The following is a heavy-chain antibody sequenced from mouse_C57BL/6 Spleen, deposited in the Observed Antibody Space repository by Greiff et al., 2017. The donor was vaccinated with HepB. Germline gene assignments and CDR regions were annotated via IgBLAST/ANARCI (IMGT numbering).Heavy chain of an antibody. CDR2: INPNNGGT. Sequence: EVQLQQSGPELVKPGASVKIPCKASGYTFTDYNMDWVKQSHGKSLEWIGDINPNNGGTIYNQKFKGKATLTVDKSSSTAYMELRSLTSEDTAVYYCARSEDYYGSSFFAYWGQGTLVTVSA. V-gene: IGHV1-18*01. D-gene: IGHD1-1*01. CDR3: ARSEDYYGSSFFAY. J-gene: IGHJ3*01. CDR1: GYTFTDYN.